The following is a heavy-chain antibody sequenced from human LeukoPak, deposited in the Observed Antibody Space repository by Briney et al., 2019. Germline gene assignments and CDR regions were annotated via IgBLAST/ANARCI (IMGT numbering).Heavy chain of an antibody. Sequence: PSETLSLTCTVSGGSISSYYWSWIRQPPGKGLEWIGYIYYSGSTNYNPSLKSRVTISVDTSKNQFSLKLSSVAAADTAVYYCARGRYDFWSGYYNFYFDYWGQGTLVTVSS. V-gene: IGHV4-59*01. CDR1: GGSISSYY. CDR3: ARGRYDFWSGYYNFYFDY. D-gene: IGHD3-3*01. CDR2: IYYSGST. J-gene: IGHJ4*02.